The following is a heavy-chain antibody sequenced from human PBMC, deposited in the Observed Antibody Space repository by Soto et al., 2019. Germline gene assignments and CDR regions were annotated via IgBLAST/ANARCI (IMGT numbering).Heavy chain of an antibody. CDR3: ARAAPRYCSGGSCSSGRDY. CDR1: GGSFSGYY. J-gene: IGHJ4*02. Sequence: QVQLQQWGAGLLKPSETLSLTCAVYGGSFSGYYWSWIRQPPGKGLEWIGEINHSGSTNYNPSLKRRVTISVDTSTNQFSLKLSSVTAADTAVYYCARAAPRYCSGGSCSSGRDYWGQGTLVTVSS. D-gene: IGHD2-15*01. V-gene: IGHV4-34*01. CDR2: INHSGST.